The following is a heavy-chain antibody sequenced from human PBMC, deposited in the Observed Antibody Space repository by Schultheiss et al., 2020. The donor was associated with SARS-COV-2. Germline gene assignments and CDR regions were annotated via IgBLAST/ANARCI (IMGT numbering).Heavy chain of an antibody. D-gene: IGHD2-2*01. J-gene: IGHJ4*02. CDR1: GFTFSSYW. CDR2: IWYDGSKK. CDR3: ARDSSYCSSTSCYRRGLDY. Sequence: GGSLRLSCAASGFTFSSYWMSWVRQAPGKGLEWVAVIWYDGSKKYYADSAKGRFTISRDNAKNSLYLQMNSLRAEDTAVYYCARDSSYCSSTSCYRRGLDYWGQGTLVTVSS. V-gene: IGHV3-33*08.